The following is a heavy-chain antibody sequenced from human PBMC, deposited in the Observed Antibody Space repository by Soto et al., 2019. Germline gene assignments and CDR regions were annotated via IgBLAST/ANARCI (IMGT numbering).Heavy chain of an antibody. CDR1: GYTFTSHD. V-gene: IGHV1-8*01. Sequence: QVQLVQSGAEVKKPGASVKVSCKASGYTFTSHDINWVRQATGQGLEWMGWMNPNSGNTGYAQKFQGRVTMTRNTSISTAYMELSSLRSDDTAVYYCARDGYSFADTAMVTVDYWGQGTLVTVSS. CDR3: ARDGYSFADTAMVTVDY. J-gene: IGHJ4*02. CDR2: MNPNSGNT. D-gene: IGHD5-18*01.